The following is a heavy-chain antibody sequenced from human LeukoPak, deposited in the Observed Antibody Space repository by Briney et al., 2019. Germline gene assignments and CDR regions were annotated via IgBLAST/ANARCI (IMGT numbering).Heavy chain of an antibody. D-gene: IGHD3-22*01. CDR2: TYYRSKWYN. CDR1: GDSVSSNSAA. CDR3: ARLSYDSSGYYYAFDY. V-gene: IGHV6-1*01. J-gene: IGHJ4*02. Sequence: SQTLSLTCAISGDSVSSNSAAWNWIRQSPSRGLEWLGRTYYRSKWYNDYAVSVKSRITINPDTSKNQFSLQLNSVTPEDTDVYYCARLSYDSSGYYYAFDYWGQGTLVTVSS.